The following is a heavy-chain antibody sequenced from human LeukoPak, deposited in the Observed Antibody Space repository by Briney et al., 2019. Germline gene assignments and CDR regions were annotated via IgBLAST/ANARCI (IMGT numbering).Heavy chain of an antibody. CDR2: ICGSGGST. CDR1: GVTFCGYA. CDR3: ARDKRTDSSGYYSDAFDI. V-gene: IGHV3-23*01. J-gene: IGHJ3*02. D-gene: IGHD3-22*01. Sequence: VGSLRLSCAASGVTFCGYAIRSVRETPRKGVGWVSAICGSGGSTYYADSVKGRFTISRDNSKNTLHLQMNSLRAEDTAVYYCARDKRTDSSGYYSDAFDIWGQGTMVTVSS.